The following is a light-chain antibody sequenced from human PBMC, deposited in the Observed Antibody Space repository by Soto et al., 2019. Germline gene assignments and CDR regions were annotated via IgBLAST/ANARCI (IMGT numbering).Light chain of an antibody. CDR2: DAS. V-gene: IGKV1-5*01. CDR1: QSISSW. CDR3: LQDYNYPWT. J-gene: IGKJ1*01. Sequence: DIQMTQSPSTLSASVGDRVTITCRASQSISSWLAWYQQKPGKAPKLLIYDASSLESGVPSRFSGSGSGTEFTLTISSLQPDDFATYYCLQDYNYPWTVGQGTKVDIK.